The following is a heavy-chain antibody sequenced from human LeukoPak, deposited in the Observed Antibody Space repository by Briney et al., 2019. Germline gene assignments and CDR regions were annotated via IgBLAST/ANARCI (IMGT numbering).Heavy chain of an antibody. CDR2: IYSPGTT. CDR1: GGSISSHY. V-gene: IGHV4-59*11. CDR3: ARTGYYYGSGSYYNVIGGIPYYYYYMDV. Sequence: SETLSLTCTVSGGSISSHYWTWIRQPPGKGLDWIGYIYSPGTTNYNPSLKSRVTISVDTSKNQFSLKLSSVTAADTAVYYCARTGYYYGSGSYYNVIGGIPYYYYYMDVWGKGTTVTISS. J-gene: IGHJ6*03. D-gene: IGHD3-10*01.